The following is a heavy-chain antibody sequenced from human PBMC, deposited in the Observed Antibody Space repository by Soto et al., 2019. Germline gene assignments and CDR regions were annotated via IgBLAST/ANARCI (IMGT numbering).Heavy chain of an antibody. Sequence: QVQLVESGGGVVQPGRSLRLSCAASGFTFSSYGMHWVRQAPGKGLQWVAVIAYDGNAQFYADYVKGRFTISRDNSKNTLYLEMNSLRADDTAIYYCTKEVSTRSAPWYFQDWGQGTLVTVSS. V-gene: IGHV3-30*18. J-gene: IGHJ1*01. CDR2: IAYDGNAQ. D-gene: IGHD5-12*01. CDR3: TKEVSTRSAPWYFQD. CDR1: GFTFSSYG.